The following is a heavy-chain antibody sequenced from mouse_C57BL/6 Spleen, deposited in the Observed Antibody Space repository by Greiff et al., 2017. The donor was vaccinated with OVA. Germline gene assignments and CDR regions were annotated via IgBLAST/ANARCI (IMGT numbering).Heavy chain of an antibody. CDR2: FYPGSGSI. CDR3: ARDEGAGKGFAY. D-gene: IGHD4-1*01. V-gene: IGHV1-62-2*01. J-gene: IGHJ3*01. Sequence: QVQLKESGAELVKPGASVKLSCKASGYTFTEYTIHWVKQRSGQGLEWIGWFYPGSGSIKYNEKFKDKATLTADKSSSTVYMELSRLTSEDSAVYFCARDEGAGKGFAYWGQGTLVTVSA. CDR1: GYTFTEYT.